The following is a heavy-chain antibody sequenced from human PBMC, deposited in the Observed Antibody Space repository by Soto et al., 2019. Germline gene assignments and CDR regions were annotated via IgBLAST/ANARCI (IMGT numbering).Heavy chain of an antibody. CDR3: ARGSGYDYPPRIDY. CDR1: GGTFSSYA. D-gene: IGHD5-12*01. Sequence: QVQLVQSGAEVKNPGSSVKVSCKASGGTFSSYASSWVRQAPVQGLEWIGGIIPIFGTANYAQKFQCRVTITADESTSTAYMELSSLISEDTAVYYCARGSGYDYPPRIDYWGQGTLVTVSS. V-gene: IGHV1-69*01. CDR2: IIPIFGTA. J-gene: IGHJ4*02.